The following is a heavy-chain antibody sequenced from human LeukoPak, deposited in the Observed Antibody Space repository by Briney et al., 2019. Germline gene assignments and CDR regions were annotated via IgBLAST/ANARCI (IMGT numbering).Heavy chain of an antibody. CDR3: TRAYYDISAYYDP. CDR1: GFTFSGSA. Sequence: PGGSLKLSCAASGFTFSGSAIHWVRQASGKGLEWVGRIRSKPNNYATTYAASVEGRFTISRDDSQNTAYLQMNGLKTEDTAVYYCTRAYYDISAYYDPWGQGTLVTVSS. J-gene: IGHJ5*02. D-gene: IGHD3-22*01. CDR2: IRSKPNNYAT. V-gene: IGHV3-73*01.